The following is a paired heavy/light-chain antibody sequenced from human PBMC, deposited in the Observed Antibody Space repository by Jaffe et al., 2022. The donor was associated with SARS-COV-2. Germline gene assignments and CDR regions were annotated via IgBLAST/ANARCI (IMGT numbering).Light chain of an antibody. V-gene: IGKV1-33*01. Sequence: DTQMTQSPSSLSASVGGRVTISCQASQDIRKHLNWYQQKPGKAPKLLISDASNLETGVPSRFSGSGSGTDFTFTISSLQPEDIATYYCQQYDNLPYIFGQGTKLEIK. J-gene: IGKJ2*01. CDR1: QDIRKH. CDR3: QQYDNLPYI. CDR2: DAS.
Heavy chain of an antibody. CDR2: ISSNGGST. CDR3: VKGQRFLEWLGDY. J-gene: IGHJ4*02. V-gene: IGHV3-64D*09. CDR1: GFIFSNHP. Sequence: EVQLVESGGGLVQPGGSLRLSCSASGFIFSNHPMHWVRQAPGKGLEYVSAISSNGGSTYYADSVKGRFTISRDNSKNTLYLQMSSLRAEDTAVYYCVKGQRFLEWLGDYWGQGTLVTVSS. D-gene: IGHD3-3*01.